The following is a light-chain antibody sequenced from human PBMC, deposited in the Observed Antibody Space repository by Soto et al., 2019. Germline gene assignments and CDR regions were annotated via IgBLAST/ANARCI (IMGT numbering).Light chain of an antibody. CDR2: DGT. J-gene: IGLJ2*01. V-gene: IGLV2-23*01. CDR1: SSDVWSYNL. Sequence: QSALTHPASVSGSPGQSITISCTGTSSDVWSYNLVSWYHPHPGKAPKLMISDGTKRPSGVSNRFSGSKSGNKASRTISGLQAEDEADYDCCSYAASSTSVVFGGGTKLTVL. CDR3: CSYAASSTSVV.